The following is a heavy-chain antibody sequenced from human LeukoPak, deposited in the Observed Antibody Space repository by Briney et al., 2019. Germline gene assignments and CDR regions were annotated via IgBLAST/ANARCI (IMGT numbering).Heavy chain of an antibody. D-gene: IGHD6-13*01. Sequence: SETLSLTCTVSGGSIFSYYWSWIRQSPGKGLEWIGYVYNGGSTNYNPSLKSRVTILVDMSKNQFSLRLSSMTAADTAVYYCAREGDSSSSYYFDYWGQGTLVTVSP. J-gene: IGHJ4*02. CDR1: GGSIFSYY. CDR2: VYNGGST. V-gene: IGHV4-59*01. CDR3: AREGDSSSSYYFDY.